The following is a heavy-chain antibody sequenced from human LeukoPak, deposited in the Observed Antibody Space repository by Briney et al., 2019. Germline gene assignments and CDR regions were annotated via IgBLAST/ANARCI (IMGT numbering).Heavy chain of an antibody. D-gene: IGHD6-6*01. CDR2: IYYSGST. V-gene: IGHV4-59*01. CDR3: ARQEYSSSFFMYY. Sequence: SETLSLTCTVSGGSISSYYWSWIRQPPGKGLEWIGYIYYSGSTNYNPSLKSRVTISVDTSKNQFSLKLSSVTAADTAVYYCARQEYSSSFFMYYWGQGTLVTVSS. CDR1: GGSISSYY. J-gene: IGHJ4*02.